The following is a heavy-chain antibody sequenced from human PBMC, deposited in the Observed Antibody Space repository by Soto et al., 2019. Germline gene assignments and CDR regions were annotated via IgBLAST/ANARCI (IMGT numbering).Heavy chain of an antibody. CDR1: GGTFSGHA. CDR2: LIPLFGTT. Sequence: QVQLVQSGAEVKKPGSSVKVSCEASGGTFSGHAISWVRQAPGQGPEWMGGLIPLFGTTQHAQNCQKRLTTTAEKSTSTAYMELTRLRFADAAIYYCARGTNCGYRLDSWGEGTLVPVSS. J-gene: IGHJ5*01. V-gene: IGHV1-69*06. D-gene: IGHD1-1*01. CDR3: ARGTNCGYRLDS.